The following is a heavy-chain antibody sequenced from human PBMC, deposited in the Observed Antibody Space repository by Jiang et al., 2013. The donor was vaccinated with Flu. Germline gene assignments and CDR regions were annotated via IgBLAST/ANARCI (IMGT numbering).Heavy chain of an antibody. CDR2: ISSSSSTI. CDR1: GFTFSSYS. J-gene: IGHJ5*02. V-gene: IGHV3-48*01. Sequence: VQLVESGGGLVQPGGSLRLSCAASGFTFSSYSMNWVRQAPGKGLEWVSYISSSSSTIYYADSVKGRFTISRDNAKNSLYLQMNSLRAEDTAVYYCARDVVSLLDMWRQYSSPIKGLDPWGQGTLVTVSS. CDR3: ARDVVSLLDMWRQYSSPIKGLDP. D-gene: IGHD6-19*01.